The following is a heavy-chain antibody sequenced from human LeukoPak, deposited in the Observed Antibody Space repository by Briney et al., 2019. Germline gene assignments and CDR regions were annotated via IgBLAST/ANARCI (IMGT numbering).Heavy chain of an antibody. CDR2: INPNSGGT. Sequence: ASVTVSCNASGGTFSSYAISWERQAPGQGLGWMGWINPNSGGTNYAQKFQGRVTMTRDTSISTAYMELSRLRSDDTAVYYCARRGVRFLEWLGGGDWFDPWGQGTLVTVSS. CDR3: ARRGVRFLEWLGGGDWFDP. D-gene: IGHD3-3*01. J-gene: IGHJ5*02. CDR1: GGTFSSYA. V-gene: IGHV1-2*02.